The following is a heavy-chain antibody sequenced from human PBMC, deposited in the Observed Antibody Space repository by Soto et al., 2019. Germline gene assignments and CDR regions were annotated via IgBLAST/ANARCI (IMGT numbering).Heavy chain of an antibody. J-gene: IGHJ5*02. V-gene: IGHV3-11*01. CDR2: ISGSGRTI. CDR3: ARLPFPWGWFDP. D-gene: IGHD3-16*01. CDR1: GIIFSDY. Sequence: QVQLVESGGALVKPGGSLRLSCAASGIIFSDYMSWVRQVPGKGLDWLSYISGSGRTIYSADSVKGRFTISRDNATNSLHLQMNNLRAEDTAVYYCARLPFPWGWFDPWGQGTLVTVSS.